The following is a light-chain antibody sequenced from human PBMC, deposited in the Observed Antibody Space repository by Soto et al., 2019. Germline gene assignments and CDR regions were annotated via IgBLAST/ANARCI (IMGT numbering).Light chain of an antibody. CDR1: QSISNW. J-gene: IGKJ1*01. V-gene: IGKV1-5*01. Sequence: DIQMTQSPFTLSASVGDRVTITCRASQSISNWLAWYQQKPGKAPNLLIYDASTLESGVPSRFSGRGSGTEFTLTISSLQPDDFATYYFQQYNSYFWTFGQGTKVDIK. CDR3: QQYNSYFWT. CDR2: DAS.